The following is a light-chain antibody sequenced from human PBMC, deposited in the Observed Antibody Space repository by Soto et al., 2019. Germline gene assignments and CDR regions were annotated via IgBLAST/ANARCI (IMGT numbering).Light chain of an antibody. CDR1: SSDVGDYNY. Sequence: QSALTQPRSVSGSPGQSVTISCTGTSSDVGDYNYVSWYQQHPGKAPKLMIYDVSKWPSGVPDRFSGSKSGNTASLTISGLQAEDEADYYCCLYAGSYTYVFGTGTKVTVL. J-gene: IGLJ1*01. CDR2: DVS. V-gene: IGLV2-11*01. CDR3: CLYAGSYTYV.